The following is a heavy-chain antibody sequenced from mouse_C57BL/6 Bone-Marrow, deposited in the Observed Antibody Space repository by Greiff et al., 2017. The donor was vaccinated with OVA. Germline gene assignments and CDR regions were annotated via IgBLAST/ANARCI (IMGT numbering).Heavy chain of an antibody. CDR2: INPGSGGT. CDR1: GYAFTNYL. J-gene: IGHJ1*03. V-gene: IGHV1-54*01. CDR3: ARYGKAYFDV. Sequence: QVQLKESGAELVRPGTSVKVSCKASGYAFTNYLIEWVKQRPGQGLEWIGVINPGSGGTNYNEKFKGKATLTADKSSSTAYMQLSSLTSEDSAVYFCARYGKAYFDVWGTGTTVTVSS. D-gene: IGHD2-1*01.